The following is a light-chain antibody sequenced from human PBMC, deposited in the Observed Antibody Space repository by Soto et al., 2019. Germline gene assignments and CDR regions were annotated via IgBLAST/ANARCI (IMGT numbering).Light chain of an antibody. CDR2: TND. V-gene: IGLV1-44*01. CDR1: GSNIGSNT. Sequence: QSVLTQPPSASGTPGQRVTISCSGSGSNIGSNTVNWYQQLPGTAPKLLIYTNDQRPSGVPDRFSGSKSGTSASLVISGLQSEDEADDYCAAWDDSLIGVVFGGGTKLTVL. J-gene: IGLJ2*01. CDR3: AAWDDSLIGVV.